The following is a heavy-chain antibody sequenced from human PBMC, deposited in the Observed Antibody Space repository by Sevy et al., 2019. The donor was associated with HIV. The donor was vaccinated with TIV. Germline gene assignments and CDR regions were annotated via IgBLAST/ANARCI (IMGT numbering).Heavy chain of an antibody. CDR3: SRDRKPSPSTHDSRSLGYYSAMYV. CDR1: GYTFTSYY. V-gene: IGHV1-46*03. CDR2: INPSGGST. J-gene: IGHJ6*02. Sequence: ASVKVSCKASGYTFTSYYMHWVRQAPGQGLEWMGIINPSGGSTSYAQKFQGRVTMTRDTSTSTVYMELSSLRSEDTAVYYRSRDRKPSPSTHDSRSLGYYSAMYVWGQGTTVTVSS. D-gene: IGHD3-22*01.